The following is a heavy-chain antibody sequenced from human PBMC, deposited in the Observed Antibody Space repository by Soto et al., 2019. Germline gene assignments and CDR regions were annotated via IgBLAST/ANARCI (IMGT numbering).Heavy chain of an antibody. Sequence: ASVKVSCKASGYTFTSYYMHWVRQAPGQGLEWMGIINPSGGSTSYAQKFQGRVTMTRDTSTSTVCMELSSLRSEDTAVYYCARGAGFGVVINNWFDPWGQGTLVTVSS. CDR1: GYTFTSYY. D-gene: IGHD3-3*01. V-gene: IGHV1-46*01. J-gene: IGHJ5*02. CDR3: ARGAGFGVVINNWFDP. CDR2: INPSGGST.